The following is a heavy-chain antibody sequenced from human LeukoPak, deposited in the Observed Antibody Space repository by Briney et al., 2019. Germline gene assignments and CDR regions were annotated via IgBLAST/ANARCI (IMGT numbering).Heavy chain of an antibody. J-gene: IGHJ5*02. Sequence: GGSLRLSCAASGFTFSSSAMNWVRQAPGKGLEWVGRIRSNSDGGTIDYATPVKGRFTLSRDDSKTTLYLQMNSLQTEDTAVYYCATDFYDSTWGQGTLVTVSS. D-gene: IGHD3-22*01. CDR3: ATDFYDST. CDR1: GFTFSSSA. CDR2: IRSNSDGGTI. V-gene: IGHV3-15*07.